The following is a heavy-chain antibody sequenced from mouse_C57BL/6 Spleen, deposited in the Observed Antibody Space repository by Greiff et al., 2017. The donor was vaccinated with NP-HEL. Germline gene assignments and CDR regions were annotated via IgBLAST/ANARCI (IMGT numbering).Heavy chain of an antibody. D-gene: IGHD1-1*01. Sequence: EVQVVESGPELVKPGASVKISCKASGYSFTGYYMHWVKQSSEKSLEWIGEINPSTGGTSYNQKFKGKATLTVDKSSSTAYMQLKSLTSEDSAVYYCARDGYYGSSYEYFDYWGQGTTLTVSS. CDR2: INPSTGGT. V-gene: IGHV1-43*01. CDR3: ARDGYYGSSYEYFDY. J-gene: IGHJ2*01. CDR1: GYSFTGYY.